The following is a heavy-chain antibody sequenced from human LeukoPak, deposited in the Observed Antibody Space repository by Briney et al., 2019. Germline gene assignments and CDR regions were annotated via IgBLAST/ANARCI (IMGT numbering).Heavy chain of an antibody. CDR2: IYYSGST. D-gene: IGHD6-19*01. CDR1: GGSISSYY. Sequence: SETLSLTCPVSGGSISSYYWSWIRQPPGKGLEWIGYIYYSGSTNYNPSLKSRVTISVDTSKNQFSLKLSSVTAADTAVYYCARSSGWYDAFDIWGQGTMVTVSS. V-gene: IGHV4-59*01. J-gene: IGHJ3*02. CDR3: ARSSGWYDAFDI.